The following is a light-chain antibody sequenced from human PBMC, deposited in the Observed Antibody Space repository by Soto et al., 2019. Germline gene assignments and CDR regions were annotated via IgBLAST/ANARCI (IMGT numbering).Light chain of an antibody. CDR2: KAS. V-gene: IGKV1-5*03. J-gene: IGKJ2*01. Sequence: DIKMTQSPSTLSASVGDRVTITCRASQSISSWLAWYQQKPGKAPKLLIYKASSLESGVPSRFSGSGSGTEFTLTISSLQPDDFATYYCQQYNSWYTFGQGTKLEIK. CDR1: QSISSW. CDR3: QQYNSWYT.